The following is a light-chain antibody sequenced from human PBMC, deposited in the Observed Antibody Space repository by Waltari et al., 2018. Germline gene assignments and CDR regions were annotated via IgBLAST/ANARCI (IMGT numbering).Light chain of an antibody. CDR3: QAWDSSTRYV. J-gene: IGLJ1*01. CDR1: KLGDKY. V-gene: IGLV3-1*01. CDR2: QDS. Sequence: SYELTQPPSVSVSPGQTASITCSGDKLGDKYACWYQQKPGQSPVLVIYQDSKRPSGSPGRFSGSNAGNTATLTISGTQAMDEADYYCQAWDSSTRYVFGTGTKVTVL.